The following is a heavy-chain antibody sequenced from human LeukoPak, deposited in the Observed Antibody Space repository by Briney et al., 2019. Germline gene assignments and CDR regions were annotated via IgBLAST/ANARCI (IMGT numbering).Heavy chain of an antibody. V-gene: IGHV4-34*01. CDR1: GGSFSGYY. Sequence: PSETLSLTCAVYGGSFSGYYWSWIRQPPGKGLEWIGEINHSGSTNYNPSLKSRVTISVDTSKNQFSLKLSSVTAADTAVYYCARHGRGVLRYFDWPYYFDYWGQGTLVTVSS. CDR2: INHSGST. D-gene: IGHD3-9*01. CDR3: ARHGRGVLRYFDWPYYFDY. J-gene: IGHJ4*02.